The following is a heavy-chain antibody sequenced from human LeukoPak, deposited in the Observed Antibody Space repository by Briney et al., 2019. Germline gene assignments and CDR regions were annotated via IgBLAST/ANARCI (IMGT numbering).Heavy chain of an antibody. D-gene: IGHD5-12*01. CDR2: VYATGGVA. CDR1: GHTFTNHQ. J-gene: IGHJ4*02. Sequence: VGSVKVSCKASGHTFTNHQIHWVRQAPGQGGEWMGAVYATGGVAINTQTFPVRVTVTRDTSTGTVYMELSSLRFEDTAIYYCATEALRSYYFDYWGQGIQVTVSS. CDR3: ATEALRSYYFDY. V-gene: IGHV1-46*01.